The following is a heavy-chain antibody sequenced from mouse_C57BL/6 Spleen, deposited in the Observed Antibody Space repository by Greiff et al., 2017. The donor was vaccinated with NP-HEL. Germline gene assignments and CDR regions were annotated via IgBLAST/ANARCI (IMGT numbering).Heavy chain of an antibody. V-gene: IGHV1-62-2*01. J-gene: IGHJ1*03. CDR3: ARHEEGYYGGYWYFDV. D-gene: IGHD1-2*01. CDR2: FYPGSGSI. CDR1: GYTFTEYT. Sequence: VQLQQSGAELVKPGASVKLSRKASGYTFTEYTIHWVKQRSGQGLEWIGWFYPGSGSIKYNEKFKDKATLTADKSSSTVYMELSRLTSEDSAVYFCARHEEGYYGGYWYFDVWGTGTTVTVSS.